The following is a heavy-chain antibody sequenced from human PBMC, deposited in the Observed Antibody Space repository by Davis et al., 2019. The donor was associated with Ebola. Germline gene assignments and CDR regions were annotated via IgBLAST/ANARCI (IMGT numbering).Heavy chain of an antibody. D-gene: IGHD1-26*01. CDR1: GYTFKNYA. CDR2: ISAYNGNT. CDR3: ARTSIVGTTTTASDI. V-gene: IGHV1-18*01. J-gene: IGHJ3*02. Sequence: ASVKVSCKASGYTFKNYAISWVRQAPGQGLEWMGWISAYNGNTNYAQKVQGRVTMTTDTSTGTAYLDLRSLRSDDTAIYFCARTSIVGTTTTASDIWGQGTLVTVSS.